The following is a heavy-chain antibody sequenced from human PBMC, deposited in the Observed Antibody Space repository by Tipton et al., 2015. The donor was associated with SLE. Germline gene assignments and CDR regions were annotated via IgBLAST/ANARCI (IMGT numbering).Heavy chain of an antibody. CDR1: GFTFSDYW. D-gene: IGHD2-2*01. CDR2: INGDESST. CDR3: AADFTSSGLFDY. J-gene: IGHJ4*02. V-gene: IGHV3-74*01. Sequence: SLRLSCAASGFTFSDYWMHWVRQAPGKGLVWVSRINGDESSTSYADSVRGRFTISRDNAKNTLFLHMNSLRPEDTALYYCAADFTSSGLFDYWGQGTLVTVSS.